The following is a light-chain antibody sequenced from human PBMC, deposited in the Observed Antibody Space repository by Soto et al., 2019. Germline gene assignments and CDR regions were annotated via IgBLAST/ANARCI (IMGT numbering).Light chain of an antibody. CDR1: QSVSASY. Sequence: EIAMTQSPATLSVSPGERATLSCRASQSVSASYLAWYQQKPRQAPTLLLYAASTRATGIPDRFSGSGSGTDFTLTVSSLEPEDFAVYYCQQYGNSPAITFGQGTKVDIK. CDR2: AAS. J-gene: IGKJ1*01. CDR3: QQYGNSPAIT. V-gene: IGKV3-20*01.